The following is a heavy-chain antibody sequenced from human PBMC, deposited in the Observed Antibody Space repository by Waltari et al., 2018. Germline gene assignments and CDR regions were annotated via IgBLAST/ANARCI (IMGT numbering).Heavy chain of an antibody. V-gene: IGHV4-39*07. CDR2: IYYSGST. CDR3: AWGKGVTIDY. D-gene: IGHD3-16*01. J-gene: IGHJ4*02. CDR1: GGSISSSSYY. Sequence: QLQLQESGPGLVKPSETLSLTCTVSGGSISSSSYYWGWIRQLPGKGLEWIGSIYYSGSTYYNPSLKSRVTISVDTSKNQFSLKLSSVTAADTAVYYCAWGKGVTIDYWGQGTLVTVSS.